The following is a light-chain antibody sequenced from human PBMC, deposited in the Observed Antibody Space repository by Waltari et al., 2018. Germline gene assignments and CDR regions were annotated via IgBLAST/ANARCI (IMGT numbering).Light chain of an antibody. Sequence: EIVLTQSPGTLSLSPGERDTLSCRASQSLSSSLAWYQQRPGQAPRLLIYDVANRASGIPARFSGSVSGTDFTLTISSLEPEDFAVYYCQQRTNRPRMYTFGQGTKLEI. J-gene: IGKJ2*01. V-gene: IGKV3-11*01. CDR1: QSLSSS. CDR3: QQRTNRPRMYT. CDR2: DVA.